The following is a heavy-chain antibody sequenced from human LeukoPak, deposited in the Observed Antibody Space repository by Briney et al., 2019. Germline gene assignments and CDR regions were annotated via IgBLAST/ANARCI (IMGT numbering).Heavy chain of an antibody. CDR3: AREFRPRTSTSGGNY. V-gene: IGHV1-2*02. D-gene: IGHD3-10*01. Sequence: GASVKVSCKASGYTFTGYYMHWVRQAPGQGLDWMGWINPNSGGTNYAQKFQGRVTMTRDTSISTAYMELSRLRSDDTAVYYCAREFRPRTSTSGGNYWGQGTLVTVSS. J-gene: IGHJ4*02. CDR2: INPNSGGT. CDR1: GYTFTGYY.